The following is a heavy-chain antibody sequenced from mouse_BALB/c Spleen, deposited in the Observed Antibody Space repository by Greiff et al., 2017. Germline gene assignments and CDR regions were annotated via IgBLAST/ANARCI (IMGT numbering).Heavy chain of an antibody. CDR1: GYTFTDYN. J-gene: IGHJ3*01. D-gene: IGHD2-1*01. CDR3: ARSGNYASWFAY. V-gene: IGHV1-18*01. CDR2: INPNNGGT. Sequence: VQLQQSGPELVKPGASVKIPCKASGYTFTDYNMDWVKQSHGKSLEWIGDINPNNGGTIYNQKFKGKATLTVDKSSSTAYMELRSLTSEDTAVYYCARSGNYASWFAYWGQGTLVTVSA.